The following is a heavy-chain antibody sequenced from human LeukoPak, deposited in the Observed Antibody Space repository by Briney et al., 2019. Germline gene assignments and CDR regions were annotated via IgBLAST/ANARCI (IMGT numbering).Heavy chain of an antibody. V-gene: IGHV3-43*02. Sequence: GSLRLSCAASGFTLDDYAMHWVRQAPGKGLEWVFFVSGGGGTTSYSDSVRGRFAISRDNSKNSLYLQMRSLRIEDTALYFCVRARSNYFDYWGQGTLVTVSS. J-gene: IGHJ4*02. CDR1: GFTLDDYA. CDR2: VSGGGGTT. CDR3: VRARSNYFDY.